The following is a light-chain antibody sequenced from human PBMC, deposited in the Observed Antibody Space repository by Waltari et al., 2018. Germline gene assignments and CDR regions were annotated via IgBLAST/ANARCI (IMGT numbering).Light chain of an antibody. CDR2: DTS. CDR1: QSVSSS. J-gene: IGKJ5*01. V-gene: IGKV3-11*01. CDR3: QECSNWPSIT. Sequence: EIVLTQSPATLSLSPGERATLSCRASQSVSSSLAWYQQKPGQAPRRLIHDTSFRATCIPAIFSGRWSWTDFTLTISSLEPEDFAVYYCQECSNWPSITFGQGTRLEIK.